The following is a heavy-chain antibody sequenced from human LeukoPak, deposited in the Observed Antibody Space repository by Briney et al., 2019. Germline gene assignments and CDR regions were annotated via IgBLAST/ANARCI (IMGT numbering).Heavy chain of an antibody. CDR1: GGSISSYY. V-gene: IGHV4-59*08. CDR2: IYYSGST. CDR3: LXXXSRAGWFDP. J-gene: IGHJ5*02. Sequence: SETLSLTCTVSGGSISSYYWSWIRQPPGKGLEWIGYIYYSGSTNYNPSLKSRVTISVDTSKNQFSLKLSSVTAADTAVYYCLXXXSRAGWFDPWGQGTLVTVSS. D-gene: IGHD3-10*01.